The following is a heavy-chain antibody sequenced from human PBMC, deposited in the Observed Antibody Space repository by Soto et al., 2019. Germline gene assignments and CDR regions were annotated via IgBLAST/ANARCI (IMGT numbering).Heavy chain of an antibody. CDR2: INAGNGNT. Sequence: ASVKVSCKASGYTFTSYAMRWLRKAPGQRLEWMGWINAGNGNTKYSQKFQGRVTITRDTSASTAYMELSSLRSEDTAVYYCARSPIVPHWFDPWGQGTPVTVSS. CDR3: ARSPIVPHWFDP. J-gene: IGHJ5*02. D-gene: IGHD2-15*01. CDR1: GYTFTSYA. V-gene: IGHV1-3*01.